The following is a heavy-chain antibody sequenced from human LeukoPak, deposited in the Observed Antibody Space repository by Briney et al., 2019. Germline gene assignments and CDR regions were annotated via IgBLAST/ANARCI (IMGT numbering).Heavy chain of an antibody. V-gene: IGHV3-7*01. D-gene: IGHD6-19*01. CDR2: IKQDGSET. J-gene: IGHJ4*02. Sequence: VGSLRLSCAASGFIFSTYWMSWVRQAPGKGLEWVANIKQDGSETYYVDPVKGRFTISRDNAKNSLYLQMNSLRAEDTAVYYCVREGTTVALFDYWGQGSLVTVSS. CDR3: VREGTTVALFDY. CDR1: GFIFSTYW.